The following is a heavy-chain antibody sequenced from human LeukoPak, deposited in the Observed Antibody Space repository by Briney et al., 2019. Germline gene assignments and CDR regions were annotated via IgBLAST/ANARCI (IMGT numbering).Heavy chain of an antibody. Sequence: TSQTLSLTCTVSGGSISSGSYYWSWIRQPAGKGLEWIGRIYTSGSTYYNPSLKSRVTISVDTSKNQFSLKLSSVTAADTAVYYRARVDADYFDYWGQGTLVTVSS. CDR2: IYTSGST. CDR1: GGSISSGSYY. J-gene: IGHJ4*02. CDR3: ARVDADYFDY. V-gene: IGHV4-61*02. D-gene: IGHD3/OR15-3a*01.